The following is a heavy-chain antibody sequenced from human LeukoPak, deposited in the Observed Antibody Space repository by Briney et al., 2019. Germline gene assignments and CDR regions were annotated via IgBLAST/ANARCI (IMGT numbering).Heavy chain of an antibody. D-gene: IGHD3/OR15-3a*01. CDR3: ARDRAANQDWVEFDP. Sequence: GGSLRLSCVASGFTLSTTYWMSWVRQAPGKGLEWVGLIRDSGEAFYADFARGRFAISRDESENTLYLQMNSLRVEDTAVYFCARDRAANQDWVEFDPWGQGTPVIVSS. CDR2: IRDSGEA. CDR1: GFTLSTTY. J-gene: IGHJ5*02. V-gene: IGHV3-66*03.